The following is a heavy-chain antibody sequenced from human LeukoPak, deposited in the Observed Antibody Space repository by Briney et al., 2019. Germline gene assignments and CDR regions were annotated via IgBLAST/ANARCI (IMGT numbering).Heavy chain of an antibody. V-gene: IGHV3-53*01. J-gene: IGHJ4*02. D-gene: IGHD4-23*01. Sequence: PGGSPRLSCAASGFTVSSNYMSWVRQAPGKGLEWVSVIYSGGSTYYADSVKGRFTISRDNPKNTLCLQMNSLRAEDTAVYYCARDPAYGGNSGKLADYWGQGTLVTVSS. CDR1: GFTVSSNY. CDR3: ARDPAYGGNSGKLADY. CDR2: IYSGGST.